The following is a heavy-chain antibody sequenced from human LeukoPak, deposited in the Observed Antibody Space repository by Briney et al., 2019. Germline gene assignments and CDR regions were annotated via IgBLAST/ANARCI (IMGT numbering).Heavy chain of an antibody. CDR3: AREFLLGEYFDY. CDR1: GGSISSYH. CDR2: MSYSGST. D-gene: IGHD3-16*01. J-gene: IGHJ4*02. V-gene: IGHV4-59*01. Sequence: SETLSLTCTVSGGSISSYHWSWIRQPPGKGLEWIGYMSYSGSTNYNSSLKSRVTIAVDTSKNQLSLKVSSVTAADTAVYYCAREFLLGEYFDYWGQGTLVTVSS.